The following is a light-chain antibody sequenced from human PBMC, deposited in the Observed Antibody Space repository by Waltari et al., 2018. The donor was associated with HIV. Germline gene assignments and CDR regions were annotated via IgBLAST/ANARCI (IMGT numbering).Light chain of an antibody. V-gene: IGKV3-15*01. CDR1: QSVSSN. Sequence: EIVMTQSPATLSVSPGERVTLSCRASQSVSSNLAWYQRKPGQAPRLLIYGASNRATGIPARFSGSGSGTECTLTISSLQSEDFAVYYCHQYNNWPPAYTFGQGTKLEIK. CDR2: GAS. CDR3: HQYNNWPPAYT. J-gene: IGKJ2*01.